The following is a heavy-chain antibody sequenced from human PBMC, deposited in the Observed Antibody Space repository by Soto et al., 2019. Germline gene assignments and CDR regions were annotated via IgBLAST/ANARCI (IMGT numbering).Heavy chain of an antibody. V-gene: IGHV1-18*01. CDR3: ARDFRVGATPDAFDI. CDR2: ISAYNGNT. CDR1: GYTFTSYG. Sequence: ASVKVSCKASGYTFTSYGISWVRQAPGQGLEWMGWISAYNGNTNYAQKLQGRVTMTTDTSTSTAYMELRSLGSDDTAVYYCARDFRVGATPDAFDIWGQGTMVTVSS. D-gene: IGHD1-26*01. J-gene: IGHJ3*02.